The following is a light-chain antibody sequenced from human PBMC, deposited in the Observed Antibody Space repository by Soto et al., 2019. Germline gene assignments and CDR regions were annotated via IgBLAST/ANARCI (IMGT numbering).Light chain of an antibody. V-gene: IGKV4-1*01. J-gene: IGKJ4*01. CDR3: QQYYVPPLT. CDR2: WAS. CDR1: QSILYNSNNKNY. Sequence: DIVMTQSPDSLTVSLGERATVNCKSSQSILYNSNNKNYLAWYQQKIGQPPKLLISWASIRESGVPDRFSGRGSGKDFTLTISSLQAEDVAVYYCQQYYVPPLTFGGGTKVEI.